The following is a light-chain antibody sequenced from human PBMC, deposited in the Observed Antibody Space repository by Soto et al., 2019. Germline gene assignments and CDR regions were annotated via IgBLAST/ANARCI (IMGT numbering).Light chain of an antibody. CDR3: QQYNDWPPIT. V-gene: IGKV3-15*01. CDR1: QSISSN. CDR2: DAS. Sequence: EIVMTQSPATLSVSPGEGPTLSCRASQSISSNLAWYQQKPGQAPRLVIFDASTRATGIPDRFSGRGSGTDFTLTISSLQSEDSAVYFCQQYNDWPPITFGGGTKVDIK. J-gene: IGKJ4*01.